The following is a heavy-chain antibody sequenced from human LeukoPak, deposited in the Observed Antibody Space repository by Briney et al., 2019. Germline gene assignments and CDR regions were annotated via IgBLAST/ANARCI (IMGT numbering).Heavy chain of an antibody. Sequence: SVKVSCKASGYTFTSYYMHWVRQAPGQGLEWMGRIIPILGIANYAQKFQGRVTITADKSTSTAYMELSSLRSEDTAVYYCARDQVVVVPAAIGGYYYGMDVWGQGTTVTVSS. CDR2: IIPILGIA. D-gene: IGHD2-2*02. CDR3: ARDQVVVVPAAIGGYYYGMDV. V-gene: IGHV1-69*04. CDR1: GYTFTSYY. J-gene: IGHJ6*02.